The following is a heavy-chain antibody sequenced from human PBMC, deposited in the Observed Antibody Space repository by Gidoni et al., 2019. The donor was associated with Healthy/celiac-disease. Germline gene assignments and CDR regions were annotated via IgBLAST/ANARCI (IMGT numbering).Heavy chain of an antibody. V-gene: IGHV4-39*01. D-gene: IGHD3-22*01. J-gene: IGHJ3*02. Sequence: QLQLQESGPGLVKPSETLSLTCTVSGGSISSSSYYWGWIRQPPGKGLEWIGSIYYSGSTYYNPSLKSRVTISVDTSKNQFSLKLSSVTAADTAVYYCARRQINYYDSSGPKNAFDIWGQGTMVTVSS. CDR1: GGSISSSSYY. CDR2: IYYSGST. CDR3: ARRQINYYDSSGPKNAFDI.